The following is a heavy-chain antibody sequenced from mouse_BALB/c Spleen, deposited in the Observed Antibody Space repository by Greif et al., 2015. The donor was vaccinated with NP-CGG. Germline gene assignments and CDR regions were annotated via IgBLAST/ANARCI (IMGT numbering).Heavy chain of an antibody. D-gene: IGHD1-1*01. CDR2: IWAGGST. CDR3: ASYYYGSHWYFDV. V-gene: IGHV2-9*02. CDR1: GFSLTSYG. J-gene: IGHJ1*01. Sequence: QVQLQQSGPGLVAPSQSLSITCTVSGFSLTSYGVHWVRQPPGKGLEWLGVIWAGGSTNYNSALMSRLSISKDNSKSXVFLKMNSLQTDDTAMYYCASYYYGSHWYFDVWGAGTTVTVSS.